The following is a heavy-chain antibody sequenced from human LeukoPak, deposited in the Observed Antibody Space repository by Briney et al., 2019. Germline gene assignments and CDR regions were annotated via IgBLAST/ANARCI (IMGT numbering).Heavy chain of an antibody. V-gene: IGHV3-7*01. CDR1: GFTFSNYY. CDR3: AREDIVVVPTTMDDAFDI. CDR2: IKKDGSDK. Sequence: PGGSLRLSCAASGFTFSNYYMSWVRQAPGKGLEWVANIKKDGSDKHYVDSVKGRFTISRDNAKSSLYLQMNNLRAEDTAVYYCAREDIVVVPTTMDDAFDIWGQGTMITVSS. D-gene: IGHD2-2*01. J-gene: IGHJ3*02.